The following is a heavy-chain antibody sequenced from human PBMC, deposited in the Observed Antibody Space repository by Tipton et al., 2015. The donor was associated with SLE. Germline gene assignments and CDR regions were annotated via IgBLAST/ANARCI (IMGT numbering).Heavy chain of an antibody. D-gene: IGHD3-3*01. CDR3: ASPYYDFWTGYRPFYSDMDV. Sequence: TLSLTCTVSGGSISTYYWTWIRQPPGKGLEWIGYIFYTGRTKYNPSLKSRVTISLDTSKNQFSLKLSSVTAADTATYYCASPYYDFWTGYRPFYSDMDVWGPGTTVTVAS. CDR2: IFYTGRT. V-gene: IGHV4-59*12. J-gene: IGHJ6*02. CDR1: GGSISTYY.